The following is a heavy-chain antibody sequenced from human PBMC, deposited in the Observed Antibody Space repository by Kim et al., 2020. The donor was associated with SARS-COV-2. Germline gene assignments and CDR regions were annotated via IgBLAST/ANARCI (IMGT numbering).Heavy chain of an antibody. CDR3: TRGMYTGTAGADVFDI. CDR1: GFSFRSFG. D-gene: IGHD1-1*01. CDR2: IWNDGSKE. Sequence: GRSLRLSCVASGFSFRSFGMHWVRQAPGKGLEWVTNIWNDGSKEYYVDSVEGRFTISRDDSKNTVYLQMSSLRAEDTAVYYCTRGMYTGTAGADVFDIWGQGTMVTVSS. V-gene: IGHV3-33*01. J-gene: IGHJ3*02.